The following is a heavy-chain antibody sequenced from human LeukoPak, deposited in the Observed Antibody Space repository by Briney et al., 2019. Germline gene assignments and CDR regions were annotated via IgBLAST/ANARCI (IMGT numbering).Heavy chain of an antibody. CDR1: GGTFSSYA. CDR2: IIPIFGTA. CDR3: ARAYSSSWYRIDAFDI. D-gene: IGHD6-13*01. Sequence: ASVTVSFKASGGTFSSYAISWVRQAPGQGLEWMGGIIPIFGTANYAQKFQGRVTITTDESTSTAYMELSSLRSEDTAVYYCARAYSSSWYRIDAFDIWGQGTMVTVSS. J-gene: IGHJ3*02. V-gene: IGHV1-69*05.